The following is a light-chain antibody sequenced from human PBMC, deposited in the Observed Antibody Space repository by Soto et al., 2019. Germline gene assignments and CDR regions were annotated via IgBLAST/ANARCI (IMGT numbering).Light chain of an antibody. CDR1: QSAGNF. Sequence: EIVMTQSPATLSVSPGETASLSCRASQSAGNFLAWYQQKPGQAPRLLIYYISTRAAGIPARFSGSRSGTDFTLTISSVEPEDFAMYYCHQRNQFGQGTRLEIK. CDR2: YIS. V-gene: IGKV3-11*01. J-gene: IGKJ5*01. CDR3: HQRNQ.